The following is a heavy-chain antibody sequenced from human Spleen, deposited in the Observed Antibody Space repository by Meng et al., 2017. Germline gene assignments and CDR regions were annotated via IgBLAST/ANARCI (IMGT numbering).Heavy chain of an antibody. J-gene: IGHJ4*02. Sequence: SETLSLTCTVAGYPISSGYHWGWIRQPPGKGLEWIGSIYHSGNTYYNPSLKSRVSISVDTSKNQLSLQLTSVAAADTAVYYCAREYQYRSSWSPPYYFDYWGQGMLVTVSS. D-gene: IGHD6-13*01. V-gene: IGHV4-38-2*02. CDR3: AREYQYRSSWSPPYYFDY. CDR2: IYHSGNT. CDR1: GYPISSGYH.